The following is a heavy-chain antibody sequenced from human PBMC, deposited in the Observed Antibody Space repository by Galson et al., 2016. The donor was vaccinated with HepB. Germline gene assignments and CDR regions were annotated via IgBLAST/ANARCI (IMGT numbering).Heavy chain of an antibody. CDR2: TYYRSGWMN. V-gene: IGHV6-1*01. D-gene: IGHD5-12*01. Sequence: CAISGDSVSRNFVAWNWIRQSPSRGLEWLGRTYYRSGWMNDYPVSVKSRISISPDTSKNQFSLQLNSVTPEDTAVYYCAREYIISFDIWGQGTMVTVSS. CDR3: AREYIISFDI. CDR1: GDSVSRNFVA. J-gene: IGHJ3*02.